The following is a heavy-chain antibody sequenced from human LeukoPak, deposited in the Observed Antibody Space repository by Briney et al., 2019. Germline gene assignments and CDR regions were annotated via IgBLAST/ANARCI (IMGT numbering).Heavy chain of an antibody. D-gene: IGHD5-12*01. CDR2: IWYDGSNK. Sequence: GGSLRLSCAASGFTFSSYGMHWVRQAPGKGLEWVAVIWYDGSNKYYADSVKGRFTISRDNSKNTLYLQMNSLRAEDTAVYYCASGSPTEGFDPWGQGTLVTVSS. V-gene: IGHV3-33*01. CDR1: GFTFSSYG. J-gene: IGHJ5*02. CDR3: ASGSPTEGFDP.